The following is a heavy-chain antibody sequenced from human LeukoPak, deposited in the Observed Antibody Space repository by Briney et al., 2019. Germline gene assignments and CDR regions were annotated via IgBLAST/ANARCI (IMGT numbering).Heavy chain of an antibody. J-gene: IGHJ4*02. CDR2: INHSGST. Sequence: SETLSLTCAVYGGSFSGYYWSWIRQPPGKGLEWIGEINHSGSTNYNPSLKSRVTISVDTSKNQFSLKLSSVTAADTAVYYCVRGQTIVGATGDFWGQGTLVTVSS. V-gene: IGHV4-34*01. CDR1: GGSFSGYY. D-gene: IGHD1-26*01. CDR3: VRGQTIVGATGDF.